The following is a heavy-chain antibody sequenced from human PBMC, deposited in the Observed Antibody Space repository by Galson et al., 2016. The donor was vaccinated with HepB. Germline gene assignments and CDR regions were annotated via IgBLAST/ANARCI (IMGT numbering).Heavy chain of an antibody. Sequence: SLRLSCAVSGFTFSSYSMNWVRQAPGKGLEWVSYVSSSSSTIYYADPVKGRFTISRDNAKNSVYLQMNSLRDEDTAVYYCARDRCYGGSCYVDYWGQGTLVTVSS. CDR2: VSSSSSTI. CDR1: GFTFSSYS. D-gene: IGHD2-15*01. V-gene: IGHV3-48*02. J-gene: IGHJ4*02. CDR3: ARDRCYGGSCYVDY.